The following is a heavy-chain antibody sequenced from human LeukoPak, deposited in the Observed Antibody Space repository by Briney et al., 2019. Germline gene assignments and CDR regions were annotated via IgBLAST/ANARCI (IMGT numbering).Heavy chain of an antibody. D-gene: IGHD3-22*01. V-gene: IGHV3-53*05. J-gene: IGHJ4*02. CDR3: AKDQLHYYDSSGYFDY. CDR2: IYSGGNT. Sequence: GGSLRLSCAASGLTVSSNCMSWVRQAPGKGLEWVSFIYSGGNTYYADSVKGRFTISRDNSKNTLYLQMNSLRAEDTAVYYCAKDQLHYYDSSGYFDYWGQGTLVTVSS. CDR1: GLTVSSNC.